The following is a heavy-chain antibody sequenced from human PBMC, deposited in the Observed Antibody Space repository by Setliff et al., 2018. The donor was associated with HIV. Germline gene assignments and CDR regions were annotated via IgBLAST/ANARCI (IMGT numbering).Heavy chain of an antibody. CDR1: GYSFSNYW. D-gene: IGHD7-27*01. V-gene: IGHV5-51*01. CDR2: ILPGDSDT. J-gene: IGHJ4*02. CDR3: TRRRRAPGTGDLEAY. Sequence: GESLKISCKASGYSFSNYWIGWVRQMPGKGLEWMGVILPGDSDTRYSPSFQGQVTISADRSITTAYLHWSSLQASDTAMYYCTRRRRAPGTGDLEAYWGQGTLVTGSS.